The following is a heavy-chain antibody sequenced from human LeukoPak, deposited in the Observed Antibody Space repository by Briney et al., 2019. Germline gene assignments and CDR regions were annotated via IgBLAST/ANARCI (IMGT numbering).Heavy chain of an antibody. J-gene: IGHJ4*02. CDR3: ARRARRSPVYYFDY. D-gene: IGHD3-16*01. CDR2: IYYSGST. CDR1: GGSISSSSYY. Sequence: PSETLSLTCTVSGGSISSSSYYWGWIRQPPGKGLEWIGSIYYSGSTYYNPSLKSRVTISVDTSKNQFSLKLSPVTAADTAVYYCARRARRSPVYYFDYWGQGTLVTVSS. V-gene: IGHV4-39*07.